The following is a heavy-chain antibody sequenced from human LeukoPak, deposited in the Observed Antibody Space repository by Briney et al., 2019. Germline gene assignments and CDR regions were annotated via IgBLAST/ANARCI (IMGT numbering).Heavy chain of an antibody. D-gene: IGHD3-10*01. V-gene: IGHV4-30-2*01. CDR3: ARGFGELMENWFDP. Sequence: TASETLSLTCAVSGGSISSGGYAWSWIRQPPGKGLEWIGYIYDSGSTHYNPSLKSRVTISVDRSENQFSLKLSSVTAADTAVYYCARGFGELMENWFDPWGQGTLVTVSS. CDR2: IYDSGST. J-gene: IGHJ5*02. CDR1: GGSISSGGYA.